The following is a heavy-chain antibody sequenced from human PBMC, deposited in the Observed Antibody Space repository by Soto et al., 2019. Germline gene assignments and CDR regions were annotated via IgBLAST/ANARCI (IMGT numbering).Heavy chain of an antibody. J-gene: IGHJ4*02. CDR2: ISDSGTNT. D-gene: IGHD6-6*01. V-gene: IGHV3-23*01. Sequence: GGSLRLSCAASGFTFSSYAMSWVRQAPGKGLEWVSAISDSGTNTYYADSVKGRFTIARDNSRNTLYLQMNSLRAEDTAIYSCAKDGLYSSSFPYYFDYWGQGILVTVSS. CDR3: AKDGLYSSSFPYYFDY. CDR1: GFTFSSYA.